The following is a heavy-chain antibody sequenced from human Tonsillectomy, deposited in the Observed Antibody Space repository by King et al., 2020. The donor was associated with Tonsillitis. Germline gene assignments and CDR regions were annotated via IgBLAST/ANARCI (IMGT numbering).Heavy chain of an antibody. CDR3: ASDSGHGIRVSETKRSTYYYYYYMDV. J-gene: IGHJ6*03. CDR2: IIPMFGTA. D-gene: IGHD5/OR15-5a*01. CDR1: GGTFKRAA. V-gene: IGHV1-69*01. Sequence: QLVQSGAEVKKPGSSGRVSCKAAGGTFKRAAISWVRQAPGQGLQWMGGIIPMFGTANYAQKFQGSVTITADESTSTADMELSSLRSDDTAVYYCASDSGHGIRVSETKRSTYYYYYYMDVWGKGTTVTVSS.